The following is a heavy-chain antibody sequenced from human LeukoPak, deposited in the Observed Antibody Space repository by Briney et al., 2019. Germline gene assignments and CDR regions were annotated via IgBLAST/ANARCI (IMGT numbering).Heavy chain of an antibody. Sequence: PGASVKVSCKASGGTFSSYAISWVRQAPGQGLEWMGGIIPIFGTANYAQKFQGRVTITADKSTSTAYMELSSLRSEDTAVYYCARGVGYDFWSGYSGFFGLGYWGQGTLVTVSS. J-gene: IGHJ4*02. CDR3: ARGVGYDFWSGYSGFFGLGY. CDR2: IIPIFGTA. V-gene: IGHV1-69*06. D-gene: IGHD3-3*01. CDR1: GGTFSSYA.